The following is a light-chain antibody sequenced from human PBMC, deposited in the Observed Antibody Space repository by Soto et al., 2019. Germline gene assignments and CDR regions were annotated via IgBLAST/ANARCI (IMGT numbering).Light chain of an antibody. CDR2: VDTEGSH. J-gene: IGLJ3*02. Sequence: QLVLTQSPSASASLGASVKLTCTLSSGHSNYAIAWHQQHPEKGPRYLMKVDTEGSHNKGDGIPDRFSGSTSGAERYLTISSLQSEDEADYYCQTWGAGIQVFGGGTKVTVL. V-gene: IGLV4-69*01. CDR3: QTWGAGIQV. CDR1: SGHSNYA.